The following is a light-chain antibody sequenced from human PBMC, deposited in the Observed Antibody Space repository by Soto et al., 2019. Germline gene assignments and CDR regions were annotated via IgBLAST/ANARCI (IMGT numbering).Light chain of an antibody. CDR2: GAS. CDR1: QTISSN. V-gene: IGKV3-15*01. Sequence: EIVMTQSPATLSVSPGERATLSCRASQTISSNLAWYQQKPGQAPRLLIYGASTRATGISARFSGSGSGTEFTLTISSLQSEDFAVYYCQQYNNWPRTFGQGTKVEMK. CDR3: QQYNNWPRT. J-gene: IGKJ1*01.